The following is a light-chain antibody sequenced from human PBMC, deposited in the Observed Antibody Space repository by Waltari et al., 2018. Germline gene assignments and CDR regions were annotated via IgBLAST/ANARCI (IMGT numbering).Light chain of an antibody. Sequence: EILMTQSPAAVSVSPGERATLSCRASQSVSNNLAWYQQKPGQAPRLLIYDASTRATGIPARFYGSGSGTEFTLTISSLQSEDFAVYYCQQYNNWPPYTFGQGTKLEIK. CDR3: QQYNNWPPYT. CDR1: QSVSNN. CDR2: DAS. V-gene: IGKV3-15*01. J-gene: IGKJ2*01.